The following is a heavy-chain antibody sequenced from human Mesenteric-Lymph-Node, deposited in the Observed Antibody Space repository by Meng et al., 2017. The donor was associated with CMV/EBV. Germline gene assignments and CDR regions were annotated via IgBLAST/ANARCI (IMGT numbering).Heavy chain of an antibody. CDR2: IFYRGTT. CDR1: GGSVSSSSYY. D-gene: IGHD3-3*01. Sequence: SETLSLTCTVSGGSVSSSSYYWGWIRQTPGKGLEWIGSIFYRGTTYYNPSLMSRVTISIDTSKNQFSLTLTSVTAADTAVYYCARDHYDFYSVNHYYGLDVWGQGTTVTVSS. V-gene: IGHV4-39*07. J-gene: IGHJ6*02. CDR3: ARDHYDFYSVNHYYGLDV.